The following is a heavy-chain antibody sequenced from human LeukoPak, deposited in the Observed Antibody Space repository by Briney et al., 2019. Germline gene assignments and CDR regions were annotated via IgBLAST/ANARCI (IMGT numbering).Heavy chain of an antibody. D-gene: IGHD6-13*01. V-gene: IGHV4-34*01. CDR2: INHSGST. CDR1: GGSFSVYY. CDR3: ARDLAAAGTIDP. J-gene: IGHJ5*02. Sequence: SETLSLTCAVYGGSFSVYYWSWIRQPPGKGLEWIGEINHSGSTNYNPSLKSRVTISVDTSKNQFSLKLSSVTAADTAVYYCARDLAAAGTIDPWGQGTLVTVSS.